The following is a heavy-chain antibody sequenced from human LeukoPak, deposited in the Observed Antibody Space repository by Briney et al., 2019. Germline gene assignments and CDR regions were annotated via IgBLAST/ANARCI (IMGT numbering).Heavy chain of an antibody. V-gene: IGHV1-24*01. Sequence: ASVKVSCKVSGYTLTELSMHWVRQAPGKGLEWMGGFDPEDGETIYAQKFQGRVTMTEDTSTDTAYMELSSLRSEDTAVYYCAALGPVVPAALVDYSGQGTLVTVSS. CDR2: FDPEDGET. CDR3: AALGPVVPAALVDY. D-gene: IGHD2-2*01. J-gene: IGHJ4*02. CDR1: GYTLTELS.